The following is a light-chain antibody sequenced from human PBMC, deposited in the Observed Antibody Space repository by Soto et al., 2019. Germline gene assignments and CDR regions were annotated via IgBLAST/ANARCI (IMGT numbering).Light chain of an antibody. V-gene: IGKV1-5*01. CDR3: QQYNSYSLT. J-gene: IGKJ4*01. Sequence: DGRMPQSPSTLSASVGDRVTITCRASQSISSWLAWYQQKPGKAPKLLIYDASSLESGVPSRFSGSGSGTEFTLTISSLQPDDFATYYCQQYNSYSLTFGGGTKVDI. CDR1: QSISSW. CDR2: DAS.